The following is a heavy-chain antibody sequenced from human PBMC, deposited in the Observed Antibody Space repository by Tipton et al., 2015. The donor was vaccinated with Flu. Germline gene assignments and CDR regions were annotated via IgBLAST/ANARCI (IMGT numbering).Heavy chain of an antibody. Sequence: TLSLTCTVSGDSISSRYYWGWIRQPPGRGLEWIGCIYYSGITYYNPSLMSRLTISGDTSKNEFSLKLNSVTAADTAVYYCATEYRGGGNRYYFDYWGQGTLVTVSS. CDR3: ATEYRGGGNRYYFDY. D-gene: IGHD4-23*01. CDR1: GDSISSRYY. J-gene: IGHJ4*02. V-gene: IGHV4-38-2*02. CDR2: IYYSGIT.